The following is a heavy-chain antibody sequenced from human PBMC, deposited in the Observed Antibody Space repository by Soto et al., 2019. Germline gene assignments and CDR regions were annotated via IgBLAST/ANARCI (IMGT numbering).Heavy chain of an antibody. Sequence: EVQLVESGGGLVQPGGSLRLSCAASGFSFSRYSMNWVRQAPGKGLEWVSYIGNSTNTMYYADSVKGRFTISRDNAKNSLYMQMNSLRDDATAVYYWVGAGHSSYWGQGTLVPVSS. D-gene: IGHD6-19*01. CDR3: VGAGHSSY. V-gene: IGHV3-48*02. CDR1: GFSFSRYS. J-gene: IGHJ4*02. CDR2: IGNSTNTM.